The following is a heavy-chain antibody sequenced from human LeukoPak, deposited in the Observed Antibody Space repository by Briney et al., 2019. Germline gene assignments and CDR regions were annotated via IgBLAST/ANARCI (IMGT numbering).Heavy chain of an antibody. CDR2: VFSSGST. J-gene: IGHJ5*02. Sequence: VKPSGALSLTCTVSGGSISSYYWGWVREPPRKGLEGIGGVFSSGSTTSNPSLKSRVTMSVDTSKSQVSLKLSSVTAADTAVYYCARDRGFYDTSGYYSNWFDPWGQGTLVTVSS. D-gene: IGHD3-22*01. CDR3: ARDRGFYDTSGYYSNWFDP. V-gene: IGHV4-4*07. CDR1: GGSISSYY.